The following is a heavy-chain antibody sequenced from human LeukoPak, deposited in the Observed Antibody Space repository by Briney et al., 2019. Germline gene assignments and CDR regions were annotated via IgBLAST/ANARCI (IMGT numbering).Heavy chain of an antibody. J-gene: IGHJ4*02. CDR2: IKSKIDGGTT. CDR1: GFTFSNAW. Sequence: GSLRLSCAVSGFTFSNAWMSWVRQAPGKGLGWVGRIKSKIDGGTTDYAAPVKGRFTISRDDSQNTLYLKMNSLKTEDTAVYYCTTGAPRAYSGSYSNCWGQGTLVTVSS. D-gene: IGHD1-26*01. V-gene: IGHV3-15*01. CDR3: TTGAPRAYSGSYSNC.